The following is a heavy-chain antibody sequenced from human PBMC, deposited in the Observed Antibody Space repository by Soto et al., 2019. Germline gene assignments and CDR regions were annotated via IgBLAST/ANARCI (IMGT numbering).Heavy chain of an antibody. V-gene: IGHV1-18*01. CDR1: GYTFTSYG. CDR3: ARVASQFGELPTL. D-gene: IGHD3-10*01. J-gene: IGHJ4*02. Sequence: VKVSCKASGYTFTSYGISWVRQAPGQGLEWMGWISAYNGNTNYAQNLQGRVTMTTDTSTGTAYMELRSLRSDDTAVYYCARVASQFGELPTLWGQGTPVTVSS. CDR2: ISAYNGNT.